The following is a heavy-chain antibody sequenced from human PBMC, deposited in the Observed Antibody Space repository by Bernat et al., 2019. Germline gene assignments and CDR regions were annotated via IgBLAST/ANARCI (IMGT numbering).Heavy chain of an antibody. V-gene: IGHV1-2*06. Sequence: QVQLVQSGAEVKKPGASVKVSCKASGYTFTGYYIHWVRQAPGQGLEWMGRINPNSGATNSAQEFQGRVTMTRDTSISTAYMELSRLRSDDMAVYYCVRDQGGTHLYSSYDLDVWGKGTTVTVSS. CDR3: VRDQGGTHLYSSYDLDV. CDR1: GYTFTGYY. J-gene: IGHJ6*03. CDR2: INPNSGAT. D-gene: IGHD1-1*01.